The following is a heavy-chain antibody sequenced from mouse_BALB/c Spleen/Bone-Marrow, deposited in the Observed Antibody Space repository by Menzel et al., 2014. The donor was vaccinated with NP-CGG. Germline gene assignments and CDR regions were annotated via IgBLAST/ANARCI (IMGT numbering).Heavy chain of an antibody. CDR1: GFTFSSYA. CDR2: ISSGGSYT. CDR3: ARVITWYFDV. Sequence: EVKLVESGGGLVKPGGSLELSCAASGFTFSSYAMSWVRQTPEKRLEWVATISSGGSYTYYPDSVKGRFTISRDNAKNTLYLQMSSLRSEDTAMYYCARVITWYFDVWGAGTTVTVSS. J-gene: IGHJ1*01. D-gene: IGHD2-4*01. V-gene: IGHV5-9-1*01.